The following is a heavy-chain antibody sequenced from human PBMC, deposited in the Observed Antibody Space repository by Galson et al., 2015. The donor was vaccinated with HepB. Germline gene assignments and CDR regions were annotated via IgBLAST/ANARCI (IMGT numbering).Heavy chain of an antibody. CDR2: IIPILGIA. CDR3: AREGGDGYNSFTKYYFDY. Sequence: SVKVSCKASGGTFSSYTISWVRQAPGQGLEWMGRIIPILGIANYAQKFQGRVTITADKSTSTAYMELSSLRSEDTAVYYCAREGGDGYNSFTKYYFDYWGQGTLVTVSS. D-gene: IGHD5-24*01. J-gene: IGHJ4*02. V-gene: IGHV1-69*04. CDR1: GGTFSSYT.